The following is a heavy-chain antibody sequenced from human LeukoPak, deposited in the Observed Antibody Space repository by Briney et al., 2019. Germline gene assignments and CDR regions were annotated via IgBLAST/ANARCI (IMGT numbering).Heavy chain of an antibody. CDR3: ARDPGEGDAFDI. Sequence: GGSLRLSCAASGFTFNTYEMSWVRQAPGKGLEWVSYISTSGTTIYYADSVKGRFTISRDNAKNSLYLEMNSLRAEDTAVYYCARDPGEGDAFDIWGQGTMVTVSS. D-gene: IGHD2-21*01. J-gene: IGHJ3*02. V-gene: IGHV3-48*03. CDR1: GFTFNTYE. CDR2: ISTSGTTI.